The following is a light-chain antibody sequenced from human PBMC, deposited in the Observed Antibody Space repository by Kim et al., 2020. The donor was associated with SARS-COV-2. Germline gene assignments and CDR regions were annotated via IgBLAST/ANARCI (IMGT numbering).Light chain of an antibody. CDR3: GTWDNSLSAYV. V-gene: IGLV1-51*01. Sequence: GQKVAISRSGFSSNIGKNYVSWYQQLPGAAPKLLIYDNNKRPSGIPDRFSGSKSGTSATLGITGLQTGDEADYYCGTWDNSLSAYVFGGGTKVTVL. CDR2: DNN. CDR1: SSNIGKNY. J-gene: IGLJ1*01.